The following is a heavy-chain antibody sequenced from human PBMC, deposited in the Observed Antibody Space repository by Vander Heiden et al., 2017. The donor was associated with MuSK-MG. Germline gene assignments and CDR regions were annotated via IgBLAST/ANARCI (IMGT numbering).Heavy chain of an antibody. CDR3: AIEVGERATPEAFDI. V-gene: IGHV4-59*01. J-gene: IGHJ3*02. D-gene: IGHD1-26*01. CDR1: GGSISSYY. CDR2: IYYSGST. Sequence: QVQLQESGPGLVKPSETLSLTCTVSGGSISSYYWSWIRQPPGKGLEWIGYIYYSGSTNYNPARKSRVTISVDTAKNQVSMKLSSVTAAETAVYYCAIEVGERATPEAFDIWGQGTMVTVSS.